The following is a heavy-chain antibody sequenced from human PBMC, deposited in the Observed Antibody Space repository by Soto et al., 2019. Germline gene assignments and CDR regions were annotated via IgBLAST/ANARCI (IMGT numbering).Heavy chain of an antibody. CDR2: IDHSGST. J-gene: IGHJ3*02. V-gene: IGHV4-34*01. D-gene: IGHD3-22*01. CDR3: ARATQYYFDTSGYPTGPHFAFDI. Sequence: SETLSLTCAAYGGSFSAYYWTSIRQSPGKGLEWIGEIDHSGSTNYNPSLKSRVTISVDTSKNQFSLKLSSVTAADTAVYYCARATQYYFDTSGYPTGPHFAFDIWGQGTMVTVSS. CDR1: GGSFSAYY.